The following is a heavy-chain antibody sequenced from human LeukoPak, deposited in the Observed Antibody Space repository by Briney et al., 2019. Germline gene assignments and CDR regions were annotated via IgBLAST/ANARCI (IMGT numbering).Heavy chain of an antibody. Sequence: ASVKVSCTASGYTFTSYYMHWVRQAPGQGLEWMGIINPSGGSTSYAQKFQGRVTMTRDMSTSTVYMELSSLRSDDTAVYYWARDRSGSPPSYDAFDIWGQGTMVTVSS. D-gene: IGHD1-26*01. CDR3: ARDRSGSPPSYDAFDI. CDR1: GYTFTSYY. V-gene: IGHV1-46*01. J-gene: IGHJ3*02. CDR2: INPSGGST.